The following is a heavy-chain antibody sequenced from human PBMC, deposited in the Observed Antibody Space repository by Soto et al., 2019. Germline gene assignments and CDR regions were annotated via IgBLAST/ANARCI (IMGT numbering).Heavy chain of an antibody. V-gene: IGHV3-30-3*01. CDR2: ISYHGGNE. Sequence: VGSLRLSCAASGFSFSNYAMHWVSQAPGKGLEWVAVISYHGGNEYYADSVKGRFTISRDNSKKTVYLQMNSLRGEDTAVYYCARDRSARDALDIWGQGTMVTVSS. D-gene: IGHD2-15*01. J-gene: IGHJ3*02. CDR3: ARDRSARDALDI. CDR1: GFSFSNYA.